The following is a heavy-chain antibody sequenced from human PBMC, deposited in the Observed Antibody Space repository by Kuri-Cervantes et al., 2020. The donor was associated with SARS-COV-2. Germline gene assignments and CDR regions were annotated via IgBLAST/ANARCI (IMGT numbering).Heavy chain of an antibody. CDR1: GGSISRNY. Sequence: SETLSLTCTVSGGSISRNYWSWIRQPPGKGLEWIGYIYYSGSTNFNPSLKSRVTISVDTSKNQFSLKLSSVTAADTAVYYFARVPPLRTGRGWFDPWGQGTLVTVSS. CDR3: ARVPPLRTGRGWFDP. V-gene: IGHV4-59*01. D-gene: IGHD1-14*01. J-gene: IGHJ5*02. CDR2: IYYSGST.